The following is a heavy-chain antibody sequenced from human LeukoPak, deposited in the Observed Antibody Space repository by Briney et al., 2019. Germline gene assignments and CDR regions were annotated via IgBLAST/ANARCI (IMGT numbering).Heavy chain of an antibody. D-gene: IGHD3-22*01. J-gene: IGHJ3*02. CDR1: GGTFSSYT. V-gene: IGHV1-69*02. Sequence: SVKVSCKASGGTFSSYTISWVRQAPGQGLEWMGRIIPILGIANYAQKFQGRVTITADKSTSTAYMELSSLRSEDTAVYYCARFYYDSRGSHAFDIWGQGTMVTVSS. CDR2: IIPILGIA. CDR3: ARFYYDSRGSHAFDI.